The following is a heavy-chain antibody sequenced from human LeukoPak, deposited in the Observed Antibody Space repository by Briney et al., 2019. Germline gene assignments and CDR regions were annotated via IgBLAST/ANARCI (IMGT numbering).Heavy chain of an antibody. J-gene: IGHJ6*03. D-gene: IGHD3-10*01. CDR3: ARAVGSGSFQTYYYYMDV. CDR1: GGSFSGYY. V-gene: IGHV4-34*01. Sequence: SETLSLTCAAYGGSFSGYYWSWIRQPPGKGLEWIGEINHSGSTNYNPSLKSRVTISVDTSKNQFSLKLSSVTAADTAVYYCARAVGSGSFQTYYYYMDVWGKGTTVTISS. CDR2: INHSGST.